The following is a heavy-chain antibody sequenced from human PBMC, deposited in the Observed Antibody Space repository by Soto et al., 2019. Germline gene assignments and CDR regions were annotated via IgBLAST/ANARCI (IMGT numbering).Heavy chain of an antibody. D-gene: IGHD3-22*01. J-gene: IGHJ4*02. CDR3: ATRFYDSSGYYLFYFDS. CDR1: GGSFSFYY. CDR2: INHSGIT. Sequence: QVQLHQWGAGLLKPSETLSLTCAVSGGSFSFYYWSWIRQPQGKELEWIGEINHSGITNYNSSLKRRVTISVDTSTNQFSLKLSSVTAADTAVYYCATRFYDSSGYYLFYFDSWGQGTLVTVSS. V-gene: IGHV4-34*01.